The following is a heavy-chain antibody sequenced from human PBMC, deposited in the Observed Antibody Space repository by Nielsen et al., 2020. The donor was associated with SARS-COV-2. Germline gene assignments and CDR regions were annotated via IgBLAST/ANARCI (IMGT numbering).Heavy chain of an antibody. D-gene: IGHD2-15*01. CDR1: GYTFTGYY. J-gene: IGHJ4*02. Sequence: ASVKVSCKASGYTFTGYYMHWVRQAPGQGLEWMGIINPSGGSTSYAQKFQGRVTMTRDTSTSTVYMELSSLRSEDTAVYYCAGDHPHCSGGSCYSGYFDYWGQGTLVTVSS. CDR3: AGDHPHCSGGSCYSGYFDY. CDR2: INPSGGST. V-gene: IGHV1-46*01.